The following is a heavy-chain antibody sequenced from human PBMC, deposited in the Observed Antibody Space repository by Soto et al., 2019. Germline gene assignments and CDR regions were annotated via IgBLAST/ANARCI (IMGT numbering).Heavy chain of an antibody. V-gene: IGHV3-30*03. D-gene: IGHD3-16*01. CDR1: GFTFSSYG. Sequence: GGSLRLSCAAAGFTFSSYGMHWVRQAPGKGLEWVAVISYYGSNKYYADSVKGRFTISRDNSKNTLYLQMNSLRAEDTAVYYCAGGLRLFDYWGQGTLVTVSS. CDR2: ISYYGSNK. J-gene: IGHJ4*02. CDR3: AGGLRLFDY.